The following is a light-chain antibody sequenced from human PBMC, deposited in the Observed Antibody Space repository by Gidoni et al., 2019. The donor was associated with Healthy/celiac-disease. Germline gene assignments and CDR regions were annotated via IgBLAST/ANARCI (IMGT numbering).Light chain of an antibody. CDR2: EVS. V-gene: IGLV2-23*02. CDR1: SSDVGSYNL. Sequence: SALTQPASVSGSPGQSITISCTRTSSDVGSYNLVSWYQQHPGKAPKLRIYEVSKRPSGVSNRFSGSKSGNTASLTISVLQAEDEADYYCCSYAGSSTLVFGGGTKLTVL. CDR3: CSYAGSSTLV. J-gene: IGLJ3*02.